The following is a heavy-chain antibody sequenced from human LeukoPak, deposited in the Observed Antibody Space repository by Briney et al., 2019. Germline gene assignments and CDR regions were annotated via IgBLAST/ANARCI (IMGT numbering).Heavy chain of an antibody. V-gene: IGHV4-59*08. Sequence: SETLSLTCTVSSDSIGNSYWSWIRQPPGKGLEWIGHIYSSGSTNYNPSLESRVTISVDTSKSQSSLKLSSVTAADTAVYYCARRSSSWSFDYWGQGTLVTVSS. D-gene: IGHD6-13*01. CDR3: ARRSSSWSFDY. CDR1: SDSIGNSY. J-gene: IGHJ4*02. CDR2: IYSSGST.